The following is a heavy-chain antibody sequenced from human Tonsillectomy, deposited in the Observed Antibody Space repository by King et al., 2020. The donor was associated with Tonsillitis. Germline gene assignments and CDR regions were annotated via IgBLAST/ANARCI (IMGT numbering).Heavy chain of an antibody. J-gene: IGHJ6*02. CDR1: GFIFSSYG. V-gene: IGHV3-30*03. Sequence: VQLVESGGGVVQPGRSLRLSCAASGFIFSSYGMHWVRQAPGKGLEWVAVISYDGSNKYYADSVKGRFTISRDNSKNTLYLQMNSLRAEDTAVYYCAQTLRQGYYYGMDVWGQGTTVTVSS. CDR3: AQTLRQGYYYGMDV. CDR2: ISYDGSNK.